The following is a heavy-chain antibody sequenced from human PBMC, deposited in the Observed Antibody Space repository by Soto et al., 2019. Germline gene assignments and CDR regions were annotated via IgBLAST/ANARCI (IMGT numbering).Heavy chain of an antibody. Sequence: SETLSLTCTVSCGSISSGDYYWSWIRQPPGKGLEWIGYIYYSGSTYYNPSLKSRVTISVDTSKNQFSLKLSSVTAADTAVYYCARGTYYYDSSGYYRFDYWGQGTLVTVSS. CDR1: CGSISSGDYY. D-gene: IGHD3-22*01. CDR2: IYYSGST. V-gene: IGHV4-30-4*01. J-gene: IGHJ4*02. CDR3: ARGTYYYDSSGYYRFDY.